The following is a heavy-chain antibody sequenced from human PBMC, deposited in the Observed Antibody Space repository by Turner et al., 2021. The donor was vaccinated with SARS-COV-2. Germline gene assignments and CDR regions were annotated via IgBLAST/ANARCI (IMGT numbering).Heavy chain of an antibody. CDR1: VGSFSGYY. CDR2: INHNGNT. D-gene: IGHD5-18*01. CDR3: ERGGGYSYGALDY. V-gene: IGHV4-34*01. Sequence: HVQLLQWGAGLLKPPETLSLTCAVYVGSFSGYYGSWVRQHPGKGLEWIGEINHNGNTNYNPSLKSRVTISEDTSKNQFSLKRSSVTAADTAVYYCERGGGYSYGALDYWGQGTLVTVSS. J-gene: IGHJ4*02.